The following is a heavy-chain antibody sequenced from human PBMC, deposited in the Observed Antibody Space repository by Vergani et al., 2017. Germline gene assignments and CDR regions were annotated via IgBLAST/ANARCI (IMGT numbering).Heavy chain of an antibody. CDR2: LDPHTGDT. CDR3: ARNRGGSGSYSVSWFDP. D-gene: IGHD1-26*01. V-gene: IGHV1-2*02. J-gene: IGHJ5*02. Sequence: QVQLVQSGAEVRKPGASVKVSCKASGYSLSDHYIHWVRQAPGQGFEWMGRLDPHTGDTKYAEKFQGRAILSRDRSISTAYMELISLISDDTAVYYCARNRGGSGSYSVSWFDPWGQGTQVTVAS. CDR1: GYSLSDHY.